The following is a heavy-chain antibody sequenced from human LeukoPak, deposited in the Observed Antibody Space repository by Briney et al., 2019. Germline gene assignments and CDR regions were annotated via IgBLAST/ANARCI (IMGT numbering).Heavy chain of an antibody. V-gene: IGHV1-2*02. CDR2: INPNSGGT. Sequence: ASVKVSCKAPGYTFTGYYMHWVRQAPGQGLEWMGWINPNSGGTNYAQKFQGRVTMTRDTSISTAYMELSRLRSDDTAVYYCANGVDYYGSGSYYIWGQGTLVTVSS. CDR1: GYTFTGYY. CDR3: ANGVDYYGSGSYYI. D-gene: IGHD3-10*01. J-gene: IGHJ4*02.